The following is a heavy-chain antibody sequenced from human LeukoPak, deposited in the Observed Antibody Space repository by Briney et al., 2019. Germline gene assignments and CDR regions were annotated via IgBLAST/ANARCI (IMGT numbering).Heavy chain of an antibody. J-gene: IGHJ6*03. CDR3: ARGGTGYSSSWYSLRPNYYYYYYMDV. V-gene: IGHV4-59*11. Sequence: SETLSLTCTVAGGSISSHYWSWIRQPPGKGLEWIGYIYYSGSTNYNPSLKSRVTISVDTSKNQFSLKLSSVTAADTAVYYCARGGTGYSSSWYSLRPNYYYYYYMDVWGKGTTVTVSS. CDR1: GGSISSHY. CDR2: IYYSGST. D-gene: IGHD6-13*01.